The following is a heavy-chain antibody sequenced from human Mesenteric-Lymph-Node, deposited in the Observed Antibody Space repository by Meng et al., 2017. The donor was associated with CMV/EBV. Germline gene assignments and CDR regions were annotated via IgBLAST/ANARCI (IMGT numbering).Heavy chain of an antibody. CDR1: GFTFSSYG. CDR2: IQSGGNNK. CDR3: AKGQQVVRGYYYYGMDV. D-gene: IGHD6-6*01. Sequence: GESLKISCAASGFTFSSYGIHWVRQAPGKGLQWVAFIQSGGNNKYYADSLKGRCTISRDNSKNTLYLQMNSLRAEDTAVYYCAKGQQVVRGYYYYGMDVWGQGTTVTAP. J-gene: IGHJ6*02. V-gene: IGHV3-30*02.